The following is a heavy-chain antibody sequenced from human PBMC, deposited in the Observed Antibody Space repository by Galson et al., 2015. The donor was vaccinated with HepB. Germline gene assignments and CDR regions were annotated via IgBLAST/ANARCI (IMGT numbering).Heavy chain of an antibody. CDR1: GFTFSSYW. CDR3: AGSVVPAGIGGWGAFDI. J-gene: IGHJ3*02. V-gene: IGHV3-7*01. D-gene: IGHD2-2*02. CDR2: IKHDGSEK. Sequence: SLRLSCAASGFTFSSYWMSWVRQAPGKGLEWVANIKHDGSEKYSVDSVKGRFTISRDNAKNSLYLQMNSLRAEDTAVYYCAGSVVPAGIGGWGAFDIWGQGTMVTVPS.